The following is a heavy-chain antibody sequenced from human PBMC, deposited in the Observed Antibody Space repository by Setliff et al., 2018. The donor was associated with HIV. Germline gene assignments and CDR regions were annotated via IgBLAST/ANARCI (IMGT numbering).Heavy chain of an antibody. CDR3: AKGAGFYGDYTFDH. Sequence: HSETLSLTCTVSGPSINIHYWSWIRQSPGKGFEWIGYIYATGSTNYNPSLQSRVTISMVASRNQFSLKVTSVTAADTAVYYCAKGAGFYGDYTFDHWGQGRQVTVSS. CDR1: GPSINIHY. J-gene: IGHJ4*02. CDR2: IYATGST. V-gene: IGHV4-59*11. D-gene: IGHD4-17*01.